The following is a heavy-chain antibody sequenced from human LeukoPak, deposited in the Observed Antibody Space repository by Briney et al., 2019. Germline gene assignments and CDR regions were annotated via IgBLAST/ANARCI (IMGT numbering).Heavy chain of an antibody. V-gene: IGHV3-74*01. CDR2: ISGDGGDI. Sequence: PGGSLRLSCAVSGFTFSSSWMHWVRQAPGRGLVWASRISGDGGDIFYADSVKGRFTISRDNSKNMLYLQMNSLRAEDTAVYYCAKDESFEYSSSSLDYWGQGTLVTVSS. J-gene: IGHJ4*02. CDR3: AKDESFEYSSSSLDY. D-gene: IGHD6-6*01. CDR1: GFTFSSSW.